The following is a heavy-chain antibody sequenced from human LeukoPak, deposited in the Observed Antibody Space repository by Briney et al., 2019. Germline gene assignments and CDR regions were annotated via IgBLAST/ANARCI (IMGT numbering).Heavy chain of an antibody. Sequence: SGTLSPTCAVSGGSISSSNWWSWVRQPPGKGLEWIGEIYHSGSTNYNPSLKSRVTISVDKSKNQFSLKLSSVTAADTAVYYCASRTVVTPRYNWFDPWGQGTLVTVSS. CDR1: GGSISSSNW. CDR3: ASRTVVTPRYNWFDP. J-gene: IGHJ5*02. D-gene: IGHD4-23*01. V-gene: IGHV4-4*02. CDR2: IYHSGST.